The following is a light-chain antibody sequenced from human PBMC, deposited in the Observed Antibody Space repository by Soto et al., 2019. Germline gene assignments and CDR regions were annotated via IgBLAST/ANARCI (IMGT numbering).Light chain of an antibody. Sequence: ALTQPASVSGSPGQSMTISCTGTSSDVGGYKYVSWYQQHPDKAPKLIIFEVSNRPSGISSRFSGSKSGNTASLTISGLQAEDEADYYCASYTSSSTSVIFGRGTQLTVL. CDR1: SSDVGGYKY. CDR2: EVS. J-gene: IGLJ2*01. V-gene: IGLV2-14*01. CDR3: ASYTSSSTSVI.